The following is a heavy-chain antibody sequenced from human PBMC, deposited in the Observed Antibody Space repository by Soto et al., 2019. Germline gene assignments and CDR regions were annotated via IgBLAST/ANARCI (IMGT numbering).Heavy chain of an antibody. J-gene: IGHJ4*02. Sequence: GGSLRLSCAASGFTFSSYAMSWVRQAPGKGLEWVSAISGSGGSTYYADSVKGRFTISRDNSKNTLYLQMNSLRAEGTAVYYCATLPYDILTGYTYYFDYWGQGTLVTVSS. CDR3: ATLPYDILTGYTYYFDY. V-gene: IGHV3-23*01. CDR1: GFTFSSYA. D-gene: IGHD3-9*01. CDR2: ISGSGGST.